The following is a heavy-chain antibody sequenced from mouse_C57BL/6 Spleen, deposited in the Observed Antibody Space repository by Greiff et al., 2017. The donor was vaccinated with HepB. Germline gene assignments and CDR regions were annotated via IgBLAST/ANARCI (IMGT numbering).Heavy chain of an antibody. J-gene: IGHJ2*01. CDR1: GYSITSGYY. CDR2: ISYDGSN. CDR3: ARDQDYRYYFDY. V-gene: IGHV3-6*01. Sequence: EVQLQQSGPGLVKPSQSLSLTCSVPGYSITSGYYWNWIRQFPGNKLEWMGYISYDGSNNYNPSLKNRISITRDTSKNQFFLKLNSVTTEDTATYYCARDQDYRYYFDYWGQGTTLTVSS. D-gene: IGHD2-4*01.